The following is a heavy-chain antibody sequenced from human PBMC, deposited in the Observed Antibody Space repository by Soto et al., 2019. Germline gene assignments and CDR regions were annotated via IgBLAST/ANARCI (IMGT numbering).Heavy chain of an antibody. Sequence: QVQLVQSGAEVKKPGSSVKVSCKASGGTFSSYAISWVRQAPGQGLKWMGGIIPIFGTANYAQKFQGRVTITADESTSTAYMELSSLRSEDTAVYYCARDRLMITFGGVGDGRWFAFDIWGQGTMVTVSS. CDR3: ARDRLMITFGGVGDGRWFAFDI. J-gene: IGHJ3*02. V-gene: IGHV1-69*12. CDR2: IIPIFGTA. D-gene: IGHD3-16*01. CDR1: GGTFSSYA.